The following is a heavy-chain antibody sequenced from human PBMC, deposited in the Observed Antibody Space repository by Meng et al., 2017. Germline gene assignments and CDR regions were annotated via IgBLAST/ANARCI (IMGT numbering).Heavy chain of an antibody. Sequence: QSYGPGRGTPRTPLSTFLACSGARVSGKSASWNGIRQSQSRGLEWLGRAYYRSKWYHDYAESVKSRISIDPDTSKNQFSLQLRSVTPEDSAVYYCARGSYSFDSWGQRTLVTVSS. CDR2: AYYRSKWYH. J-gene: IGHJ4*02. CDR3: ARGSYSFDS. V-gene: IGHV6-1*01. D-gene: IGHD1-26*01. CDR1: GARVSGKSAS.